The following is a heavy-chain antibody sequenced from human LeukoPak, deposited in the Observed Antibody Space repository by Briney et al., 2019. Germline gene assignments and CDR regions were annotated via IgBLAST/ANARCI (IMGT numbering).Heavy chain of an antibody. CDR2: ITYDGSRK. Sequence: GGSLRLSCTGSGLTFSNYAMHWGRQAPGKGLEWVAVITYDGSRKDYTDSVKGRFTISRDNPKNTLYLQMNSLRAEDTAVYFCATAPLYSSSWYFRGYFDDWGQGTLVTVSS. CDR1: GLTFSNYA. V-gene: IGHV3-30*04. CDR3: ATAPLYSSSWYFRGYFDD. D-gene: IGHD6-13*01. J-gene: IGHJ4*02.